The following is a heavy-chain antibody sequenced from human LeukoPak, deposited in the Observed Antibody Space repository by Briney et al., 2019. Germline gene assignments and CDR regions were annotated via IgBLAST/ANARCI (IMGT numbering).Heavy chain of an antibody. CDR1: GGSISSSSYY. Sequence: SETLSLTCTVSGGSISSSSYYWGWIRQPPGKGLEWIGSIYYSGSTYYNSSLKSRVTISVDTSKNQFSLKLSSVTAADTAVYYCARAGGTNIVVVPANNWFDPWGQGTLVTVSS. V-gene: IGHV4-39*01. CDR2: IYYSGST. D-gene: IGHD2-2*01. CDR3: ARAGGTNIVVVPANNWFDP. J-gene: IGHJ5*02.